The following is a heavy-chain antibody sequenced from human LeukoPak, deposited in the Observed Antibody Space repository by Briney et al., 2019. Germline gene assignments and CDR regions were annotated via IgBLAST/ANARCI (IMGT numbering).Heavy chain of an antibody. CDR3: ARDDSLWFGELLSSAFDI. D-gene: IGHD3-10*01. V-gene: IGHV3-11*05. CDR1: GFTISGYY. CDR2: ISSSSSYT. J-gene: IGHJ3*02. Sequence: WGTLTLSCAASGFTISGYYLSWIRQPPGKGLEWVWYISSSSSYTNYADPVKGRFTISRDNAKNSLYLQMNSLRAEDTAVYYCARDDSLWFGELLSSAFDIWGQGTMVTVSS.